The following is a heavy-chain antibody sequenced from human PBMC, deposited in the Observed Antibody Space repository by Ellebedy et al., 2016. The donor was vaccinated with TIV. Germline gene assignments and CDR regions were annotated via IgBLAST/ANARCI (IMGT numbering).Heavy chain of an antibody. Sequence: PGGSLRLSCAASGFNFSIFGMHWVRQAPGRGLEWVSFIKYDGSNNYYADSVKGRFTLSRDNSKNTLSLKMDSLRVEDTAVYYCAKETGGLDVWGQGTTVIVSS. J-gene: IGHJ6*02. CDR1: GFNFSIFG. D-gene: IGHD3-10*01. CDR2: IKYDGSNN. V-gene: IGHV3-30*02. CDR3: AKETGGLDV.